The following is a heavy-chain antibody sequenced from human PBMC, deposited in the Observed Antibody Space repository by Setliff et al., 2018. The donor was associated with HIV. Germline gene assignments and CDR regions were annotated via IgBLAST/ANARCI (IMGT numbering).Heavy chain of an antibody. D-gene: IGHD2-2*01. Sequence: SETLSLTCAVYDDSISSNYWSWIRQSAGKGLEWVGRIYTGGRTNYNPSLKGRVTMSVDTSKNQFSLNLSSVTAADTAVYYCARDRMPMASWVPDKWGQGTLVTVSS. CDR3: ARDRMPMASWVPDK. CDR2: IYTGGRT. CDR1: DDSISSNY. V-gene: IGHV4-4*07. J-gene: IGHJ4*02.